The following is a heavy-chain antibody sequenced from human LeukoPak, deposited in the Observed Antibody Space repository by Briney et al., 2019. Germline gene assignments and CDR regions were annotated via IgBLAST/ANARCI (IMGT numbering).Heavy chain of an antibody. CDR1: GFTFSSYA. CDR2: ISGSGGGT. V-gene: IGHV3-23*01. Sequence: SGGSLRPSCAASGFTFSSYAMTWVRQAPGKGLEWVSAISGSGGGTYYADSVKGWFTISRDNSKNTLYLQMNSLRAEDTAVYYCAKERSLGTWLGDYWGQGTLVTVSS. J-gene: IGHJ4*02. D-gene: IGHD5-12*01. CDR3: AKERSLGTWLGDY.